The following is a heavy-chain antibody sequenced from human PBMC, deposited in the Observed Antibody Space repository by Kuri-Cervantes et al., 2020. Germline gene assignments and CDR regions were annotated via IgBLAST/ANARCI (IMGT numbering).Heavy chain of an antibody. D-gene: IGHD3-10*01. CDR1: GYTFTSYA. CDR3: ARGGEVLLWFGETGDAFDI. V-gene: IGHV1-3*01. Sequence: ASVKVSCKASGYTFTSYAMHWVRQAPGQRLEWMGWINAGNGNTKYSQKFQGRVTITRDTSASTAYMELSSLRSEDTAVYYRARGGEVLLWFGETGDAFDIWGQGTMVTVSS. CDR2: INAGNGNT. J-gene: IGHJ3*02.